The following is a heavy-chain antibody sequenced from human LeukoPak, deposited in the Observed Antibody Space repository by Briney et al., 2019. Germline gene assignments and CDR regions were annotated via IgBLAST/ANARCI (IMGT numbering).Heavy chain of an antibody. D-gene: IGHD2-8*02. CDR1: RFTFSDYW. V-gene: IGHV3-7*01. CDR3: ATYTQHFGAPGGADY. J-gene: IGHJ4*02. CDR2: INKDGSEK. Sequence: GGSLRFSCAVSRFTFSDYWMRWVRQAPGKGLEWVAAINKDGSEKQYVGSVKGRFTISRDNAKNSVYLQMTSLGAEDTAVYYCATYTQHFGAPGGADYWGLGTLVTVSS.